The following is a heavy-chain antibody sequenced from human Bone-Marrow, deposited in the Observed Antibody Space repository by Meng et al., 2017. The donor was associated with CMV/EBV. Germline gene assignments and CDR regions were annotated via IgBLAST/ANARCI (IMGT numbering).Heavy chain of an antibody. Sequence: GGSWRLSCAASGFTFSSYWMHWVRQAPGKGLVWVSRINSDGSSTSYADSVKGRFTISRDNAKNTLYLQMNSLRAEDTAVYYCASIFWSGNYGMDVWGPGNTVTVSS. D-gene: IGHD3-3*01. CDR2: INSDGSST. CDR1: GFTFSSYW. V-gene: IGHV3-74*01. J-gene: IGHJ6*02. CDR3: ASIFWSGNYGMDV.